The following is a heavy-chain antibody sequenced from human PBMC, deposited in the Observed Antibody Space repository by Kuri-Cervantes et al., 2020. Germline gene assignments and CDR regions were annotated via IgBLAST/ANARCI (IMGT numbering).Heavy chain of an antibody. Sequence: SETLSLTCTVTGGSISSSSYCWGWLRQPPGQGLEWIGSNYYGGSTYYNPSLKSRVTISVDTSKNQFSLKLSSVTAADTAVYYCAKRYYGSYAFDIWGQGTMVTVSS. V-gene: IGHV4-39*01. CDR1: GGSISSSSYC. J-gene: IGHJ3*02. D-gene: IGHD3-10*01. CDR3: AKRYYGSYAFDI. CDR2: NYYGGST.